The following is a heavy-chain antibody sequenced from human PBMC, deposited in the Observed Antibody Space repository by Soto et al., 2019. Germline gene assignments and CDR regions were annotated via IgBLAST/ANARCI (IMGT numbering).Heavy chain of an antibody. V-gene: IGHV4-4*07. CDR2: IYTKERT. CDR1: GGSITNYY. Sequence: TLSLTCTVSGGSITNYYWSWIRQPAGKGLEWIGRIYTKERTNYNLSFRNRVTMSVDTSKNQFSLKLDAVTAADTAVYYCARDDYKDGGNNWFDPWGQGTLVTSPQ. CDR3: ARDDYKDGGNNWFDP. J-gene: IGHJ5*02. D-gene: IGHD3-16*01.